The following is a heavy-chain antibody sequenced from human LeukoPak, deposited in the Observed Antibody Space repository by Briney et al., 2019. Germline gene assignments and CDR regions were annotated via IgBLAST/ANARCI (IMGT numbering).Heavy chain of an antibody. CDR2: ISSSSSTI. D-gene: IGHD3-3*01. Sequence: GGSLRLSCAASGFTFSSYSMNWVRQAPGKGLEWVSYISSSSSTIYYADSVKGRFTISRDNSKNTLYLQMNSLRAEDTAVYYCAKVFSEGYDFWSGYSHDAFDIWGQGTMVTVSS. CDR1: GFTFSSYS. J-gene: IGHJ3*02. CDR3: AKVFSEGYDFWSGYSHDAFDI. V-gene: IGHV3-48*01.